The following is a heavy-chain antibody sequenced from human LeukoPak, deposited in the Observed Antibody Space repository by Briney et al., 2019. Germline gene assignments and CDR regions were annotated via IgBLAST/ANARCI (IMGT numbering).Heavy chain of an antibody. Sequence: GGSLRLSCAASGFTFSSYGMHWVRQAPGKGLEWVAVISYDGSNKYYADSVKGRFTISRDNSKNTLYLQMNSLRAEDTAVYYCARVNFSGGSWYPFRYYYYYMDVWGKGTTVTISS. CDR1: GFTFSSYG. CDR2: ISYDGSNK. V-gene: IGHV3-30*03. D-gene: IGHD2-15*01. J-gene: IGHJ6*03. CDR3: ARVNFSGGSWYPFRYYYYYMDV.